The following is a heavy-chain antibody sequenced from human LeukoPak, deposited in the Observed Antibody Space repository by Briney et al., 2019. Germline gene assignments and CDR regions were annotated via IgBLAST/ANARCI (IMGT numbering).Heavy chain of an antibody. CDR1: GGTFSSYA. V-gene: IGHV1-69*05. Sequence: SVKVSCKASGGTFSSYAISWVRQAPGQGLEWMGGIIPIFGTANYAQKFQGRVTMTTDTSTSTAYMELRSLRSDDTAVYYCARDNRYCNGGYCSNWFDPWGQGTLVTVSS. J-gene: IGHJ5*02. CDR2: IIPIFGTA. CDR3: ARDNRYCNGGYCSNWFDP. D-gene: IGHD2-15*01.